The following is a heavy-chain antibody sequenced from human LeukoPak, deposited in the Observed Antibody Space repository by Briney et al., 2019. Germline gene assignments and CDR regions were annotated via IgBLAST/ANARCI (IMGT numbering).Heavy chain of an antibody. CDR1: GFTFSSYA. D-gene: IGHD6-13*01. V-gene: IGHV3-21*01. CDR3: ARGVSSSGGEFDP. Sequence: GGSLRLSCAAPGFTFSSYAMSWVRQAPGKGLEWVSAISSSSSYIYYADSVKGRFTISRDNAKNSLYLQMNSLRAEDTAVYYCARGVSSSGGEFDPWGQGTLVTVSS. CDR2: ISSSSSYI. J-gene: IGHJ5*02.